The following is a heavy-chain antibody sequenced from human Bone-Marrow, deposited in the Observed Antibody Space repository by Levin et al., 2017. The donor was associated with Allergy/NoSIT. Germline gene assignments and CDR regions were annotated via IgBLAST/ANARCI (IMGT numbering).Heavy chain of an antibody. CDR2: IYYTGST. J-gene: IGHJ4*02. CDR3: ARGYSSSSYFDY. CDR1: GGSISTYY. V-gene: IGHV4-59*01. D-gene: IGHD6-6*01. Sequence: GSLRLSCTVSGGSISTYYWSWIRQPPGKGLEWIGYIYYTGSTNHNPSLKSRVTISVDTSKNQFSLKLSSVTAADTAVYHCARGYSSSSYFDYWGQGTLVTVSS.